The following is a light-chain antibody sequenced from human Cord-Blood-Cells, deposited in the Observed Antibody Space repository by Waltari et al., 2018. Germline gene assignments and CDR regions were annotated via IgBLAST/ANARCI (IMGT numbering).Light chain of an antibody. CDR2: KDR. J-gene: IGLJ3*02. CDR1: ALPKQY. V-gene: IGLV3-25*02. CDR3: QSADSSGTPWV. Sequence: SYELTQPPSVSVSPGQTARITCSGDALPKQYAYWYQQKPGQAPVLGIYKDRERPSGIPERLSGSSSGTTVTLTISGVQAEDEADYYCQSADSSGTPWVFGGGTKLTVL.